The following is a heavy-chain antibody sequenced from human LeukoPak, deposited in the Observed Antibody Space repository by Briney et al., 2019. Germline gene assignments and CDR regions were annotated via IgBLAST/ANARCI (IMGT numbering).Heavy chain of an antibody. Sequence: SETLSLTCTVSDGSISSYYWSWIRQPAGKGLEWIGPLYTSGSTNYNPSLKSRVTMSVDTSKNQFSLKLSSVTAADTAVYYCACSSSGWFWNYWGQGTLVTVSS. CDR2: LYTSGST. V-gene: IGHV4-4*07. D-gene: IGHD6-19*01. J-gene: IGHJ4*02. CDR1: DGSISSYY. CDR3: ACSSSGWFWNY.